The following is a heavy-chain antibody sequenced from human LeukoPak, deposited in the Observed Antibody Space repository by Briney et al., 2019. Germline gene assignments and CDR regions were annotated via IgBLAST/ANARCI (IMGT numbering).Heavy chain of an antibody. J-gene: IGHJ3*02. Sequence: SETLSLTCTVSGGSISSYYWSWIRQPPGKGLEWIGYIYYSGSTNYNPSLKSRVTISVDTSKNQFSLKLSSVTAADTAVYYCARSFRGYSGYDAFDIWGQGTMVTVSS. CDR1: GGSISSYY. CDR3: ARSFRGYSGYDAFDI. CDR2: IYYSGST. V-gene: IGHV4-59*01. D-gene: IGHD5-12*01.